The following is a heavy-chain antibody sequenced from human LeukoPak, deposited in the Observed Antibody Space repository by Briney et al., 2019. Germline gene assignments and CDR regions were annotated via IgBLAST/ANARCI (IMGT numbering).Heavy chain of an antibody. Sequence: ASVKVSCKASGYTFTGYYMHWVRQAPGQGLEWMGWINPNSGSTNYAQKFQGRVTMTRDTSISTAYMELSRLRSDDTAVYYCAGGYSSSWYVDYWGQGTRVTVSS. V-gene: IGHV1-2*02. D-gene: IGHD6-13*01. CDR2: INPNSGST. CDR1: GYTFTGYY. CDR3: AGGYSSSWYVDY. J-gene: IGHJ4*02.